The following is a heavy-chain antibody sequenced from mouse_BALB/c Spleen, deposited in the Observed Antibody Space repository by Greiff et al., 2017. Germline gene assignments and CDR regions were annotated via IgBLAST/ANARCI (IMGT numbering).Heavy chain of an antibody. CDR1: GFTFSSFG. CDR3: ARGDYYGYGAMDY. Sequence: EVQLVESGGGLVQPGGSRKLSCAASGFTFSSFGMHWVRQAPEKGLECVAYISIGSSTIYYADTVKGRFTISRDNPKNTLFLQMTSLRSEDTAMYYCARGDYYGYGAMDYWGQGTSVTVSS. D-gene: IGHD1-2*01. V-gene: IGHV5-17*02. J-gene: IGHJ4*01. CDR2: ISIGSSTI.